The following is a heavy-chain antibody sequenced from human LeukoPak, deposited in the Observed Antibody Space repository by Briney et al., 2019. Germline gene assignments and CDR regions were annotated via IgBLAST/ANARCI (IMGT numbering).Heavy chain of an antibody. CDR1: GFTFSTYA. V-gene: IGHV3-23*01. CDR2: LSGSGRST. Sequence: PGGSLRLSCAASGFTFSTYAMNWVRQAPGKGLEWVSSLSGSGRSTYYADSVKGRFTISRDNSKSTMFLQLNSLRVEDTAVYYCAKDQGWDSTEGNWFDPWGQGTLVAVSS. CDR3: AKDQGWDSTEGNWFDP. J-gene: IGHJ5*02. D-gene: IGHD1-26*01.